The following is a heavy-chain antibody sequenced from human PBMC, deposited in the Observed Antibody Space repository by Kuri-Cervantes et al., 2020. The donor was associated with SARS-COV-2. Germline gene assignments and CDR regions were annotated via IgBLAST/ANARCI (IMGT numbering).Heavy chain of an antibody. CDR1: GASMSDPMSHYY. CDR3: ATKLFGEHWFDP. J-gene: IGHJ5*02. CDR2: IFHTGSN. V-gene: IGHV4-61*01. D-gene: IGHD3-10*01. Sequence: SETLSLTCTVSGASMSDPMSHYYWNWIRLTPGKGLEWIGHIFHTGSNSQNPSLKSRVTISLDTSKNQFSLSLNSVTPADTAVYYCATKLFGEHWFDPWGQGILVTVS.